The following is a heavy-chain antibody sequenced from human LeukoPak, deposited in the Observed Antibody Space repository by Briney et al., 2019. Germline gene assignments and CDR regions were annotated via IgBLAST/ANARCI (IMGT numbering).Heavy chain of an antibody. V-gene: IGHV1-18*01. D-gene: IGHD6-13*01. CDR3: ARGSTFSSWYVPPFDY. J-gene: IGHJ4*02. CDR1: GYTFTSYG. CDR2: ISAYNGNT. Sequence: ASVKVSCKASGYTFTSYGISWVRQAPGQGLEWMGWISAYNGNTNYAQKLQGRVTMTTDTSTSTAYMELRSLRSDDTAVYYCARGSTFSSWYVPPFDYWGQGTLVTVSS.